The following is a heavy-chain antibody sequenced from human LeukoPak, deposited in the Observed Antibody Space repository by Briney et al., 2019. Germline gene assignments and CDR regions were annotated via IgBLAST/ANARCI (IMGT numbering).Heavy chain of an antibody. V-gene: IGHV3-74*03. CDR1: GFTISSYW. CDR3: AKGGTTVVDY. CDR2: INGDGSST. D-gene: IGHD4-23*01. J-gene: IGHJ4*02. Sequence: GGSLRLSCGATGFTISSYWVHWVRQAPGKGLVWVSRINGDGSSTTYADSVKGRFTISRDNAKNTLYLQMNSLRAEDTAVYYCAKGGTTVVDYWGQGTLVTVSS.